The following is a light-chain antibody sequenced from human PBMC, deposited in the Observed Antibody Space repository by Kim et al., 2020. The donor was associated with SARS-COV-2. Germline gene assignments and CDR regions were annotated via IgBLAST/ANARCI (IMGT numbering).Light chain of an antibody. J-gene: IGLJ2*01. V-gene: IGLV6-57*01. CDR1: SGSIGSNY. Sequence: KTVTISCTRSSGSIGSNYVQSYQQRPGSSPTTVIYEDNESPSGVPDRFSGSIDASSNSASLTISGLKTEDEADYYCQSYDSSHHVVFGGGTRLTVL. CDR2: EDN. CDR3: QSYDSSHHVV.